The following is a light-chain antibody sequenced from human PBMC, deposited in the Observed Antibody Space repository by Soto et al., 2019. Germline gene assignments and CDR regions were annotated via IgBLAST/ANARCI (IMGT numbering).Light chain of an antibody. V-gene: IGLV2-14*01. CDR1: SSDVGAYNY. J-gene: IGLJ2*01. CDR2: EVS. Sequence: QSALTQPASVSGSPGQSITISCTGTSSDVGAYNYVSWYQQHPDKAPKLMIYEVSDRPSGVSNRFSGSKSGNTASLTISGLQAEDEAEYYCSSYTTTATVVFGGGTKLTVL. CDR3: SSYTTTATVV.